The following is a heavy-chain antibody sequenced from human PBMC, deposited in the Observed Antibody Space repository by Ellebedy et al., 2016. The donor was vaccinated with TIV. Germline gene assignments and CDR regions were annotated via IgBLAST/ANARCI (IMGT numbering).Heavy chain of an antibody. CDR3: ARPNMGYYYMDA. J-gene: IGHJ6*03. V-gene: IGHV5-51*01. CDR2: IYPGDSDT. D-gene: IGHD2/OR15-2a*01. CDR1: GYTFTNHW. Sequence: KVSCKASGYTFTNHWVGWVRHMPGKGLEWMGIIYPGDSDTRYSPSFQGQVSISVDKSISTAYLQWSSLKASDTAIYYCARPNMGYYYMDAWGQGTTVIVSS.